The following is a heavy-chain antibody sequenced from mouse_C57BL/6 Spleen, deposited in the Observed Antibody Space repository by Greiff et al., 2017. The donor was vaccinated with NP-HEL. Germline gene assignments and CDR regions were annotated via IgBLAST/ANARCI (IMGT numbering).Heavy chain of an antibody. Sequence: EVQVVESGGGLVQPGGSLKLSCAASGFTFSDYYMYWVRQTPEKRLEWVAYISNGGGSTYYPDTVKGRFTISRDNAKNTLYLQMSRLKSEDTAMYYCARVTGTSLAYWGQGTLVTVSA. J-gene: IGHJ3*01. CDR1: GFTFSDYY. V-gene: IGHV5-12*01. D-gene: IGHD4-1*01. CDR3: ARVTGTSLAY. CDR2: ISNGGGST.